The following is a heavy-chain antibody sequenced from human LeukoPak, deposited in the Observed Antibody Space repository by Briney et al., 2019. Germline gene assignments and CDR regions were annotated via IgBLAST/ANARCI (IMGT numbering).Heavy chain of an antibody. CDR2: IYYSGST. D-gene: IGHD5-24*01. V-gene: IGHV4-59*01. Sequence: SETLSLTCTVSGGSISSYYWSWIRQPPGKGLEWIGYIYYSGSTNYNPSLKSRVTISVDTSKNQFSLKLSSVTAADAAVYYCARGEGWLANDYWGQGTLVTVSS. CDR3: ARGEGWLANDY. CDR1: GGSISSYY. J-gene: IGHJ4*02.